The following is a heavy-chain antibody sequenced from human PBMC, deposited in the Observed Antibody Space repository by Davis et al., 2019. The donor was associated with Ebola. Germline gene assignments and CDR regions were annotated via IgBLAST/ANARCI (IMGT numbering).Heavy chain of an antibody. D-gene: IGHD1-26*01. CDR2: ISSASAAL. CDR3: ARDKVGATTDAFDF. CDR1: GFTFSTSG. J-gene: IGHJ3*01. V-gene: IGHV3-48*02. Sequence: GESLKISCEASGFTFSTSGMNWVRLAPGKGLEWIPYISSASAALYYSDSVKGRFTISRDNAKNSLFLQMNSLRDEDTAVYYCARDKVGATTDAFDFWGQGTMVTVSS.